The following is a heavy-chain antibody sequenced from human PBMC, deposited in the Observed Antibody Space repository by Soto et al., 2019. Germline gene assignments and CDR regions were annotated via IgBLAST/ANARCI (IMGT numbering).Heavy chain of an antibody. J-gene: IGHJ6*02. Sequence: PSETLSLTCTVSGGSISSSSYYWGWIRQPPGKGLEWIGSIYYSGSTYYNPSLKSRVTISVDTSKNQFSLKLSSVTAADTAVYYCARRLLAVTTYYYYYGMDVLGQGTTVTVSS. V-gene: IGHV4-39*01. D-gene: IGHD4-4*01. CDR3: ARRLLAVTTYYYYYGMDV. CDR1: GGSISSSSYY. CDR2: IYYSGST.